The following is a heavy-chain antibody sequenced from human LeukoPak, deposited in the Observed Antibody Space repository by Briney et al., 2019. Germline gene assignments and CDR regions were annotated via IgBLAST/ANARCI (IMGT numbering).Heavy chain of an antibody. J-gene: IGHJ5*02. Sequence: SVKVSCKASGGTFSSYAISWVRQALGQGLEWMGGIIPIFGTANYAQKFQGRVTITADESTSTAYMELSSLRSEDTAVYYCAREVTRYCSSTSCFNWFDPWGQGTLVTVSA. D-gene: IGHD2-2*01. V-gene: IGHV1-69*13. CDR2: IIPIFGTA. CDR3: AREVTRYCSSTSCFNWFDP. CDR1: GGTFSSYA.